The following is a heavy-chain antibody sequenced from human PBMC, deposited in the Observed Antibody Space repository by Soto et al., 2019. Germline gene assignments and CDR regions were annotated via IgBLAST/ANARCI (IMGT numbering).Heavy chain of an antibody. CDR1: GYTFTSYG. CDR2: ISAYNGNT. J-gene: IGHJ5*02. D-gene: IGHD3-3*01. CDR3: ARHQEGMEWLSYGRGTFGWFDP. Sequence: QVQLVQSGAEVKKPGASVKVSCKASGYTFTSYGISWVRQAPGQGLEWMGWISAYNGNTNYAQKLQGRVTMTTDTSTSTAYMELRSLRSDDTAVYYCARHQEGMEWLSYGRGTFGWFDPWGQGTLVTVSS. V-gene: IGHV1-18*01.